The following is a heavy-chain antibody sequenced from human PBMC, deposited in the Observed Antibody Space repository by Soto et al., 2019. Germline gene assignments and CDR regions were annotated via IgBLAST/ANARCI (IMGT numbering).Heavy chain of an antibody. Sequence: ASVKVCCKASGYTFTVYYMHWVRQAPGQGREWMGWINPNSGGTSYAQKCRGRCRMTRDTSISTAYMELSRLRADGTAGESCGSEFQSSRYLDWLSDYHGMDVRANGTTVT. CDR3: GSEFQSSRYLDWLSDYHGMDV. CDR1: GYTFTVYY. V-gene: IGHV1-2*02. J-gene: IGHJ6*04. CDR2: INPNSGGT. D-gene: IGHD3-9*01.